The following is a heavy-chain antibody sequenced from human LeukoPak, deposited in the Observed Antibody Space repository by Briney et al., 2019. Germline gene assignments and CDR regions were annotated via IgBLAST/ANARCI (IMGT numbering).Heavy chain of an antibody. V-gene: IGHV1-2*02. D-gene: IGHD3-22*01. CDR2: INPNSGGT. CDR3: ARESRDYYDSSGYYAGGYFDY. CDR1: GYTFTGYY. Sequence: GASVKVSCKASGYTFTGYYMHWVRQAPGQGLEWMGWINPNSGGTNYAQKFQGRVTMTRDTSISTAYMELSRLRSDDTAVYYCARESRDYYDSSGYYAGGYFDYWGQGTLVTVSS. J-gene: IGHJ4*02.